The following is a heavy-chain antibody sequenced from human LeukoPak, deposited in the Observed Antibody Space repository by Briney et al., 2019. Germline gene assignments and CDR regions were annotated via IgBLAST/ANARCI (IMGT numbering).Heavy chain of an antibody. Sequence: PGGSLRLSCAASGFTFSSYSMNWVRQAPGKGLEWVANIKQDGSEKYYVDSVKGRFTISRDNAKNSLYLQMNSLRAEDTAVYYCARWDCYDFWSGCSSTRQLNWFDPWGQGALVTVSS. CDR3: ARWDCYDFWSGCSSTRQLNWFDP. CDR1: GFTFSSYS. CDR2: IKQDGSEK. D-gene: IGHD3-3*01. J-gene: IGHJ5*02. V-gene: IGHV3-7*01.